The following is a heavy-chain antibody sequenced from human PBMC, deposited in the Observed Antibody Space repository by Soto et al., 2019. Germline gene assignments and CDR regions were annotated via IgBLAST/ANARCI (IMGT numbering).Heavy chain of an antibody. V-gene: IGHV1-18*04. D-gene: IGHD3-22*01. Sequence: GASVKVSCKASGYTFTSYGISWVRQAPGQGLEWTGWISAYNGNTNYAQKLQGRVTMTTDTSTSTAYMELRSLRSDDTAVYYCARFGYYYDSSGYLFDYWGQGTLVTVSS. CDR2: ISAYNGNT. CDR1: GYTFTSYG. J-gene: IGHJ4*02. CDR3: ARFGYYYDSSGYLFDY.